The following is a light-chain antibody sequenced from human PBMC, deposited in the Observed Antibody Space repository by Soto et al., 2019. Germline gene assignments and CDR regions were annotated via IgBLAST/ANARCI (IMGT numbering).Light chain of an antibody. CDR2: DAS. Sequence: DIQMTQSPSTLSASVGDRVIITCRASQRISSWLAWYQQKPGKAPKLLIYDASSLQSGFPSRFSGSGSGTEFTLTISSLQPDDFATYYCQHYDRYSPYTFGQETKLEIK. CDR3: QHYDRYSPYT. J-gene: IGKJ2*01. V-gene: IGKV1-5*01. CDR1: QRISSW.